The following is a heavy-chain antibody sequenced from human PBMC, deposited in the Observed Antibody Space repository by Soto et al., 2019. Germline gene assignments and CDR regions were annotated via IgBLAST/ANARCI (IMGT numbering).Heavy chain of an antibody. Sequence: QLQLQESGSGLVRPSQTLSLTCAVSGDSISRGGYSWTWIRQPPGKALEWLGNIYDSGSTSYNPSLRSRVPISVETSKNQFTLRRTSVTAADPAVYFLARGGSSYYDFGMDVWGKGTTVTVSS. CDR1: GDSISRGGYS. D-gene: IGHD6-6*01. V-gene: IGHV4-30-2*01. CDR3: ARGGSSYYDFGMDV. CDR2: IYDSGST. J-gene: IGHJ6*04.